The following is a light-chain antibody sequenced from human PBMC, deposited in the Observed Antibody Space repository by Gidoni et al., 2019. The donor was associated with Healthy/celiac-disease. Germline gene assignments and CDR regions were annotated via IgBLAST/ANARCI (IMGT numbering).Light chain of an antibody. Sequence: QSVLTQPPSASGTPGQGVTISCSGSSSNIGSNTVNWYQQLPGTAPKLLIYSNNQLPSGVPDRFSGSKSGTSASLAISGLQSEDEADYYCAAWDDSLNGVVFGGGTKLTVL. J-gene: IGLJ2*01. CDR1: SSNIGSNT. CDR3: AAWDDSLNGVV. CDR2: SNN. V-gene: IGLV1-44*01.